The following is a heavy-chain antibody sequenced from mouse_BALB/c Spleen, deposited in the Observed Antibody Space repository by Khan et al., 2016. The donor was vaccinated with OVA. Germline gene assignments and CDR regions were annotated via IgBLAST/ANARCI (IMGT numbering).Heavy chain of an antibody. D-gene: IGHD2-12*01. V-gene: IGHV3-2*02. CDR2: ISYSGST. CDR1: GYSITNNYA. Sequence: EVQLQESGPGLVKPSQSLSLTCTVTGYSITNNYAWNWIRQFPGNKLAWMGYISYSGSTNYNPSLNSRISITRDTSKNQFYRQLQSVTTEDSASYCRARGSYCGYYFDCWGQGTTLTVSS. J-gene: IGHJ2*01. CDR3: ARGSYCGYYFDC.